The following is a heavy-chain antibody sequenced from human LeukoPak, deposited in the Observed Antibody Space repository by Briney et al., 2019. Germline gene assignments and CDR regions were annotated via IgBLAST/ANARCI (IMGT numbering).Heavy chain of an antibody. V-gene: IGHV3-30*18. CDR1: GFTFSSYG. CDR3: AKGGKVVAVPDWFDP. J-gene: IGHJ5*02. CDR2: ISYDGSNK. Sequence: GRSLRLSCAASGFTFSSYGMHWVRQAPGKGLEWVAVISYDGSNKYYADSVKGRFTISRDNSKNTLYLQMNSLRAEDTAVYYCAKGGKVVAVPDWFDPWGQGTLVTVCS. D-gene: IGHD2-15*01.